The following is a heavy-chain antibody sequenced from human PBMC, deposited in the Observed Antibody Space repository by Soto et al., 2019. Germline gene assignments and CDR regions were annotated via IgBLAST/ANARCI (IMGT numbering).Heavy chain of an antibody. J-gene: IGHJ6*03. CDR1: GFTVSSNY. D-gene: IGHD3-16*01. CDR3: ARDNLGTVGGGFYYYMDV. CDR2: IYSGGST. Sequence: GGSLRLSCAASGFTVSSNYMSWVRQAPGKGLEWVSVIYSGGSTYYADSVKGRFTISRDNSKNTLYLQMNSLRAEDTAVYYCARDNLGTVGGGFYYYMDVWGKGTTVTVSS. V-gene: IGHV3-66*01.